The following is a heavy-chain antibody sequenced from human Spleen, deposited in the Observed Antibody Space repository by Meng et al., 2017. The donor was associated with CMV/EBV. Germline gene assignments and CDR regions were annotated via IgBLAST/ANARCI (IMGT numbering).Heavy chain of an antibody. Sequence: LSLTCAASGFTFSSYAMHWVRQAPGKGLEWVAVISYDGSNKYYADSVKGRFTISRDNTKNSLYLQMNSLRADDTAVYYCARDVGCSRTSCYYYYGMDLWGLGTTVTVSS. J-gene: IGHJ6*02. D-gene: IGHD2-2*01. V-gene: IGHV3-30-3*01. CDR1: GFTFSSYA. CDR3: ARDVGCSRTSCYYYYGMDL. CDR2: ISYDGSNK.